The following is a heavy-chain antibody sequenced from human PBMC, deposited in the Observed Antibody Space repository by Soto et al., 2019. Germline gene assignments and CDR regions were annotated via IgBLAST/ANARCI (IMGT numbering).Heavy chain of an antibody. CDR1: GFTFSSHA. D-gene: IGHD6-19*01. V-gene: IGHV3-23*01. CDR3: ATDLQFSGWLSAQTSDY. Sequence: EVQLLESGGGLVQPGGSLRLSCAVSGFTFSSHAMSWVRQAPGKGLECVSSITGSGDSTYYADSVTGRFTISRDKSKSTLYLQMNILRAEDTAVYYCATDLQFSGWLSAQTSDYWGQGTQVTVSS. CDR2: ITGSGDST. J-gene: IGHJ4*02.